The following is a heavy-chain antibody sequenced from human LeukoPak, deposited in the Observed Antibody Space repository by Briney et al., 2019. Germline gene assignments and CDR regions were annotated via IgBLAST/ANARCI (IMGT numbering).Heavy chain of an antibody. CDR1: GYTFTAYY. J-gene: IGHJ4*02. D-gene: IGHD3-16*01. Sequence: ASVKVSCKASGYTFTAYYIHWVRQAPGQGLEWMGWINPNSGATNYAQKFQGRVTMTRDTCTSTAYMELSSLRSEDTAVYYCARAPILRRRGIDNWGQGTLVTVSS. CDR2: INPNSGAT. CDR3: ARAPILRRRGIDN. V-gene: IGHV1-2*02.